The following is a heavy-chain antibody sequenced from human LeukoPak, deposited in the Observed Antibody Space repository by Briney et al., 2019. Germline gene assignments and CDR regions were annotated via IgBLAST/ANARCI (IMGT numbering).Heavy chain of an antibody. Sequence: PGGSLRLSCAASGFTFSDYYMIWIRQAPGKGLEGVSYISSSGSSIYYADSVQGRFTISRDKAKNSLYLQMNSLRAEDTAVYYCARPQGGYTLDYYCYGMDVWGQGTTVTVSS. D-gene: IGHD3-16*02. CDR3: ARPQGGYTLDYYCYGMDV. CDR1: GFTFSDYY. V-gene: IGHV3-11*01. CDR2: ISSSGSSI. J-gene: IGHJ6*02.